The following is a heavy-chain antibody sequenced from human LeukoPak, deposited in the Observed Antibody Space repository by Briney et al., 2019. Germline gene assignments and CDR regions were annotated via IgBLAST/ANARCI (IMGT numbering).Heavy chain of an antibody. CDR3: ARDVYRHCSSTSCGFDY. V-gene: IGHV1-18*01. J-gene: IGHJ4*02. CDR1: GYTFTSYG. D-gene: IGHD2-2*01. CDR2: ISAYNGNT. Sequence: ASVKVSCKASGYTFTSYGISWARQAPGQGLEWMGWISAYNGNTNYAQKLQGRVTMTTDTSTSTAYMELRSLRSDDTAVYYRARDVYRHCSSTSCGFDYWGQGTLVTVSS.